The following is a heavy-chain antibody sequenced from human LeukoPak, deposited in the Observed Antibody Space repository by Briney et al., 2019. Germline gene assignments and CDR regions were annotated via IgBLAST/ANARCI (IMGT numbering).Heavy chain of an antibody. CDR1: GFIFGSYW. Sequence: PGGSLRLSCAASGFIFGSYWMSWVRQAPGKGLEWVANIKQDGSENYYMDSVKGRFTISRDNAQNSLYLQMNSLRAEDTAVYYCATDILTGYLRNYYYYMDVWGKGTTVTVSS. J-gene: IGHJ6*03. D-gene: IGHD3-9*01. CDR3: ATDILTGYLRNYYYYMDV. V-gene: IGHV3-7*01. CDR2: IKQDGSEN.